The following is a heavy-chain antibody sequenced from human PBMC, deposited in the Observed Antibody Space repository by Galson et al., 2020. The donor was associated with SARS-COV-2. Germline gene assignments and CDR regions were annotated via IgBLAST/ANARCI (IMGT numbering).Heavy chain of an antibody. CDR1: GYTFTDYY. CDR3: ARLRYYDILTGYTVDV. Sequence: ASVKVSCKASGYTFTDYYMHWVRQAPGHGLEWMGWINPITGGTNCAQKFQGRVTMTRDTSIRTAYMELSRLRSDDTAVYYCARLRYYDILTGYTVDVWGQGTMVTVSS. CDR2: INPITGGT. J-gene: IGHJ6*02. V-gene: IGHV1-2*02. D-gene: IGHD3-9*01.